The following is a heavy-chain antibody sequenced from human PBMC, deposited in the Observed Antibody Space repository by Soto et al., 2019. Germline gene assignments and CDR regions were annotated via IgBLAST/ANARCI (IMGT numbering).Heavy chain of an antibody. V-gene: IGHV3-7*05. Sequence: LSLTCAASGFTFSSYWMSWVRQAPGKGLEWVANIKQDGSEKYYVDSVKGRFTISRDNAKNSLYLQMNSLRAEDTAVYYCARWIAVGNYFDYWGQGTLVTVSS. CDR1: GFTFSSYW. D-gene: IGHD6-19*01. J-gene: IGHJ4*02. CDR2: IKQDGSEK. CDR3: ARWIAVGNYFDY.